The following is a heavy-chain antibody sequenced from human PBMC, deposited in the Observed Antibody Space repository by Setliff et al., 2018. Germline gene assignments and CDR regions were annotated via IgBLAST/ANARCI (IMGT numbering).Heavy chain of an antibody. D-gene: IGHD3-10*01. CDR2: IIPILGIA. J-gene: IGHJ3*02. V-gene: IGHV1-69*10. CDR1: GGTFSSYA. CDR3: AIDRNYYGSGSYYNADAFDI. Sequence: ASVKVSCKASGGTFSSYAISWVRQAPGQGLECMGGIIPILGIANYAQKFQGRVTITADESTSTAYMELSILRSEDTAVYYCAIDRNYYGSGSYYNADAFDIWGKGTMVTVSS.